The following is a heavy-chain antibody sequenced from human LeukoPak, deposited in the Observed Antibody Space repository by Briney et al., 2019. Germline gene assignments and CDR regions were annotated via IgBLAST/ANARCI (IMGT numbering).Heavy chain of an antibody. D-gene: IGHD2-15*01. CDR2: ISSSSSYI. V-gene: IGHV3-21*01. J-gene: IGHJ3*02. CDR3: ARDRGYCSGGSCKAFDI. Sequence: GGSLRLSCAASGFTFSSYSMNWVRQAPGKVLEWVSSISSSSSYIYYADSVKGRFTISRDNAKNSLYLQMNSLRAEDTAVYYCARDRGYCSGGSCKAFDIWGQGTMVTVSS. CDR1: GFTFSSYS.